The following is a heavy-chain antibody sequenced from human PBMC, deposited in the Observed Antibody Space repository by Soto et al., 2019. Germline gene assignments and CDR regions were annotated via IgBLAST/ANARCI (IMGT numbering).Heavy chain of an antibody. D-gene: IGHD6-19*01. V-gene: IGHV1-18*01. J-gene: IGHJ5*02. CDR2: ISAYNGNT. CDR1: GYTFTSYG. CDR3: ARERTGYSSGWYFGWFDH. Sequence: QVQLVQSGAEVKKPGASVKVSCKASGYTFTSYGISWVRQAPGQGLEWMGWISAYNGNTNYAQKLQGRVTMTTDTTTSTAYMELRSLRSDVTAVYSCARERTGYSSGWYFGWFDHWGQGTLVTVSS.